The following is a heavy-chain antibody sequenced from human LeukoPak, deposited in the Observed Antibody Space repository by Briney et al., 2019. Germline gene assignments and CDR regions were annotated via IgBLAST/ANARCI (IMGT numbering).Heavy chain of an antibody. Sequence: PSETLSLTCTVSGGSTTSSIYSWSWIRQPDGKGLEWIGHIYTSGRTNYNPSLKSRVTISGDTSKNQFSLKLSSATAADTAVYYCARARVSGGWREDDLDIWGQGTTVTVSS. V-gene: IGHV4-61*09. CDR3: ARARVSGGWREDDLDI. CDR1: GGSTTSSIYS. CDR2: IYTSGRT. D-gene: IGHD2-15*01. J-gene: IGHJ3*02.